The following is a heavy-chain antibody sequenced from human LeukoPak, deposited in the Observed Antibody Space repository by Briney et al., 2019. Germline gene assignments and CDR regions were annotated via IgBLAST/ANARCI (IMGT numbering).Heavy chain of an antibody. CDR1: GGSISSYY. Sequence: PSETLSLTCTVSGGSISSYYWSWIRQPPGKGLEWIGYIYYSGSTNYNPSHKSRVTISVDTSKNQFSLKLSSVTAADTAVYYCARLVVGMDVWGQGTTVTVSS. J-gene: IGHJ6*02. V-gene: IGHV4-59*08. D-gene: IGHD2-15*01. CDR2: IYYSGST. CDR3: ARLVVGMDV.